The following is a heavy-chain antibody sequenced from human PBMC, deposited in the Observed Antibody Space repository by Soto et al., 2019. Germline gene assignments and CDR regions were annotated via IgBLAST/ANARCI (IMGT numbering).Heavy chain of an antibody. CDR3: ARSEWPFGNWFDP. J-gene: IGHJ5*02. D-gene: IGHD3-3*01. CDR1: GGSVSSGSYY. Sequence: PAETLSLTCTVSGGSVSSGSYYWSCIRQARGKGLEWIGYIYYSGSTNYNPSLKSRVTISVDTSKNQFSLKLSSVTAADTAVYYCARSEWPFGNWFDPWGQGTLVTVSS. V-gene: IGHV4-61*01. CDR2: IYYSGST.